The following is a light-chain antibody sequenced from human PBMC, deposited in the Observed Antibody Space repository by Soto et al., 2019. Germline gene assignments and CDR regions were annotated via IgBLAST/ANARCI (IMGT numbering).Light chain of an antibody. CDR3: QQYNKWPRT. V-gene: IGKV3-15*01. CDR2: GAS. Sequence: EIVLTQSPATVSVSPGERVTLSCRASQSVSIYLAWYQQKPGQAPRLLIYGASTRATDIPATFTGSGSGTEFTLTISSLQSEDIAVYYCQQYNKWPRTFGQGTKVDIK. J-gene: IGKJ1*01. CDR1: QSVSIY.